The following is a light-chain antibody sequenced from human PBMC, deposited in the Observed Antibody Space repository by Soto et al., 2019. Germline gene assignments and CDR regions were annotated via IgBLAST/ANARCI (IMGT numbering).Light chain of an antibody. CDR1: SGSIASNY. V-gene: IGLV6-57*04. Sequence: NFMLTQPHSVSESPGKTVTISCTRSSGSIASNYVQWYQQRPGSAPTTVIYEDNQRRSGVPDRLSGSIDSSSNSASHTISGLKSEDEEDCYCLSYDSSHYVVGTGTKVTVL. CDR3: LSYDSSHYV. CDR2: EDN. J-gene: IGLJ1*01.